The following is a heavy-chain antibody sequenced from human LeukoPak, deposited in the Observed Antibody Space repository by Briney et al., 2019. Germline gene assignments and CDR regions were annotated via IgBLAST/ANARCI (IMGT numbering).Heavy chain of an antibody. V-gene: IGHV4-38-2*02. Sequence: SETLSLTCTVSGYSISSGYYWGWIRQPPGKGLEWIGSIYHSGSTYYNPSLKSRVTISVDTSKNQFSLKLSSVTAADTAVYYCARVIVVVTAPAPSDAFDIWGQGTMVTVSS. J-gene: IGHJ3*02. CDR1: GYSISSGYY. CDR2: IYHSGST. CDR3: ARVIVVVTAPAPSDAFDI. D-gene: IGHD2-21*02.